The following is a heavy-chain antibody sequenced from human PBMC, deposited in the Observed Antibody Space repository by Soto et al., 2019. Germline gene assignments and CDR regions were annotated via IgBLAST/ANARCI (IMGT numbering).Heavy chain of an antibody. CDR2: IYYSGST. Sequence: SETLSVTCTVSGGSISSGDYYWSWIRQPPGKGLEWIGYIYYSGSTYYNPSLKSRVTISVDTSKNQFSLKLSSVTAADTAVYYCARDYYGSGTIDGMDVWGQGTTVTVSS. CDR3: ARDYYGSGTIDGMDV. CDR1: GGSISSGDYY. D-gene: IGHD3-10*01. J-gene: IGHJ6*02. V-gene: IGHV4-30-4*01.